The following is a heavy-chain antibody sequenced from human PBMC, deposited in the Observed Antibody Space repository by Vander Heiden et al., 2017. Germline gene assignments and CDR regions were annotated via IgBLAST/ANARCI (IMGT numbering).Heavy chain of an antibody. V-gene: IGHV4-31*03. Sequence: QVQLQESGPGLVKPSQTLSLTCSVSGASISSGGYYWSWIRQHPGKGLEWIGYIYYSGSTSYNPSLKSRVAISLDTSKNQFSLKLTSVTAADTAMYYCAIGIMSTFGGVIVRGEHIDYWGQGTLVTVSS. J-gene: IGHJ4*02. CDR3: AIGIMSTFGGVIVRGEHIDY. CDR2: IYYSGST. D-gene: IGHD3-16*02. CDR1: GASISSGGYY.